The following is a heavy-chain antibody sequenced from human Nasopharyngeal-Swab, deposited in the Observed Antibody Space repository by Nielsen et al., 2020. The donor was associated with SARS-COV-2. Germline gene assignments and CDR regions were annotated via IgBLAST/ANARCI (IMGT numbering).Heavy chain of an antibody. J-gene: IGHJ4*02. CDR2: ISSSSSYI. CDR3: ARDGAYSSGWRDY. Sequence: LSLTCAASGFTFSSYSMNWVRQAPGKGLEWVSSISSSSSYIYYADSVKGRFTISRDNAKNSLYLQMNSLRAEDTAVYYCARDGAYSSGWRDYWGQGTLVTVSS. D-gene: IGHD6-19*01. CDR1: GFTFSSYS. V-gene: IGHV3-21*01.